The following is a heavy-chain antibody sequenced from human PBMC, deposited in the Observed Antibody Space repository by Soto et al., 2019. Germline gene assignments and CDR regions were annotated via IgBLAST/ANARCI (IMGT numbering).Heavy chain of an antibody. CDR2: ISYDGSNK. D-gene: IGHD3-16*01. CDR1: GFTFSSYG. Sequence: GWSLRLSCAASGFTFSSYGMHWVRQAPGKGLEWVAVISYDGSNKYYADSVKGRFTISRDNSKNTLYLQMDSLRAEDTAVYYCAKFKRDVFNYGPTDIQGAFDIRGQGTMGTVS. CDR3: AKFKRDVFNYGPTDIQGAFDI. V-gene: IGHV3-30*18. J-gene: IGHJ3*02.